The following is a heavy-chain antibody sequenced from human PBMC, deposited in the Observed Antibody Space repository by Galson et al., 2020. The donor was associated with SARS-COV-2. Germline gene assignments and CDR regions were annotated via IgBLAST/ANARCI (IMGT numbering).Heavy chain of an antibody. V-gene: IGHV3-33*01. CDR3: ARDRGYTYGFYGMDV. Sequence: TGGSLRLSCEASGFTFSNYPMHWVRQAPGKGLEWVALISYYGSEKYLAESVKGRFTIFRDNSNRTLYLQMDSLRAEDTAVYHCARDRGYTYGFYGMDVCGQGTTVTVSS. J-gene: IGHJ6*02. CDR1: GFTFSNYP. D-gene: IGHD5-18*01. CDR2: ISYYGSEK.